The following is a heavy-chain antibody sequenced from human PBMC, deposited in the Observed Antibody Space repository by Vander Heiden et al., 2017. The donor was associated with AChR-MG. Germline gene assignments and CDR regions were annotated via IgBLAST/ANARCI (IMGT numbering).Heavy chain of an antibody. J-gene: IGHJ4*02. CDR1: GGTFSSYA. CDR2: IIPIFGTA. Sequence: QVQLVQSGAEVKKPGSSVKVSCKASGGTFSSYAISWVRQAPGQGLEWMGGIIPIFGTANYAQKFQGRVTITADESTSTAYMELSSLRSEDTAVYYCARVPPIAGAGAAYYFDYWGQGTLVTVSS. V-gene: IGHV1-69*01. CDR3: ARVPPIAGAGAAYYFDY. D-gene: IGHD6-19*01.